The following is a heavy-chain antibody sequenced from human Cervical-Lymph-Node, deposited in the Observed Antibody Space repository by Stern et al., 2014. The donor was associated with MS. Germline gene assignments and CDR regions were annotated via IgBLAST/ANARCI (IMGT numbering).Heavy chain of an antibody. CDR1: GFTFSSYG. CDR3: AREGVTILGHDWFDP. D-gene: IGHD3-9*01. J-gene: IGHJ5*02. V-gene: IGHV3-33*01. Sequence: VQLVESGGGVVQPGRSLRLSCAASGFTFSSYGMHWVRQAPGKGLEWVAVIWYDGSNKYYADSVKGRFTISRDNSKNTLYLQMNSLRAEDTAVYYCAREGVTILGHDWFDPWGQGTLVTVSS. CDR2: IWYDGSNK.